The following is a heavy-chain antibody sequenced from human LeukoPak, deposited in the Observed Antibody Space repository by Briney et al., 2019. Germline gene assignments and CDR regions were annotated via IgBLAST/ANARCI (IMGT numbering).Heavy chain of an antibody. Sequence: SETLSLTCTVSGGSISSSSYYWGWIRQPPGKGLEWIGTIYYSGNTYYNPSLESRVTISVDTSKNQFSLKLTSVTAADTAVYYCARDHEVSSSSFDCWGQGTLVTVSS. CDR2: IYYSGNT. CDR3: ARDHEVSSSSFDC. V-gene: IGHV4-39*07. D-gene: IGHD6-6*01. J-gene: IGHJ4*02. CDR1: GGSISSSSYY.